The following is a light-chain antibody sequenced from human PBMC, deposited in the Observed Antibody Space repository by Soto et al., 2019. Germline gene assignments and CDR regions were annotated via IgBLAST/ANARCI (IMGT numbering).Light chain of an antibody. Sequence: EIVLTQSPGTLSLSPGERATLSCRASQSISSSYLAWYQQKPGQAPRLLIYAASSRATGIPDRFSGSGSGTDFTLTIRRLEPEDFAGYYCQQYGSSSYTFGQGTQFEIK. V-gene: IGKV3-20*01. J-gene: IGKJ2*01. CDR1: QSISSSY. CDR3: QQYGSSSYT. CDR2: AAS.